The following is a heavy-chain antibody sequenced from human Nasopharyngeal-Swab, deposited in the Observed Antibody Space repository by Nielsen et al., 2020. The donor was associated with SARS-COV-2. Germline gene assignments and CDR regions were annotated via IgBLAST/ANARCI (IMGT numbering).Heavy chain of an antibody. CDR3: ARDRVGWSIDY. CDR1: GFTFSSYA. J-gene: IGHJ4*02. CDR2: ISYDGSNK. D-gene: IGHD2-15*01. Sequence: GESLKISCAASGFTFSSYAMHWVPQAPGKGLEWVAVISYDGSNKYYADSVKGRFTISRDNSKNTLYLQMNSLRAEDTAVYYCARDRVGWSIDYWGQGTLVTVSS. V-gene: IGHV3-30*04.